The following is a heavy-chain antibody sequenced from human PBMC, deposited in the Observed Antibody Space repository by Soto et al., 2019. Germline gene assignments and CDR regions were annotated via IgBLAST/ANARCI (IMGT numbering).Heavy chain of an antibody. V-gene: IGHV4-31*03. CDR2: IYYSGST. CDR3: ARDERGHMDV. Sequence: TLSLTCTVSVGSISSGGYYWSWIRQHPGKGLEWIGYIYYSGSTYYNPSLKSRVTISVDTSKNQFSLKLSSVTAADTAVYYCARDERGHMDVWGQGTTVTVSS. J-gene: IGHJ6*02. D-gene: IGHD5-12*01. CDR1: VGSISSGGYY.